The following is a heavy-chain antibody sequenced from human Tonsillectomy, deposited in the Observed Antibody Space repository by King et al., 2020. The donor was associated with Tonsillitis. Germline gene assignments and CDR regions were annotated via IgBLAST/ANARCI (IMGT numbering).Heavy chain of an antibody. D-gene: IGHD3-9*01. Sequence: QLQESGPGLVKPSETLSLTCTVSGGSISSYYWSWIRQPPGKGLEWIGYIYYSVSTNYNPSLKSRVTISVDTSKNQFSLKLSSVTAADTAVYYCARISYYDILTGYFDYWGQGTLVTVSS. CDR3: ARISYYDILTGYFDY. J-gene: IGHJ4*02. CDR2: IYYSVST. V-gene: IGHV4-59*01. CDR1: GGSISSYY.